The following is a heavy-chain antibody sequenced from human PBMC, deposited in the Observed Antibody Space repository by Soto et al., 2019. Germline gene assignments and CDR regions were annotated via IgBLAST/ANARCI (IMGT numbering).Heavy chain of an antibody. CDR1: GFTFSSYW. D-gene: IGHD3-3*01. CDR3: ARDPRLYDFWSGTYYYYGMDV. V-gene: IGHV3-7*03. J-gene: IGHJ6*02. Sequence: EVQLVESGGGLVQPGGSLRLSCAASGFTFSSYWMSWVRQAPGKGLEWVANIKQDGSEKYYVDSVKGRFTISRDNAKNSLYLQMNSLRAEDTAVYYCARDPRLYDFWSGTYYYYGMDVWGQGTTVTVSS. CDR2: IKQDGSEK.